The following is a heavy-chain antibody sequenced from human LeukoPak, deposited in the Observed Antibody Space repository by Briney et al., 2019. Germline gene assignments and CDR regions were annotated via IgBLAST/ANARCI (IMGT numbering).Heavy chain of an antibody. D-gene: IGHD5-12*01. Sequence: SETLSLTCAVYGGSFSGYYWSWIRQPPGKGLEWIGEINHSGSTNYNPSLKSRVTISVDTSKNQFSLKLSSVTAADTAVYYCARGKGGCEALRPWGQGTLVTVSS. CDR3: ARGKGGCEALRP. V-gene: IGHV4-34*01. J-gene: IGHJ5*02. CDR2: INHSGST. CDR1: GGSFSGYY.